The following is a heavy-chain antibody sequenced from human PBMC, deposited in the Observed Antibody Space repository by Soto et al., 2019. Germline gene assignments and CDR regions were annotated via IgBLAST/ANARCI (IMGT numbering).Heavy chain of an antibody. CDR2: IWSDGSNK. CDR3: ARYYYDSSGYYPL. CDR1: DLTFIGFG. V-gene: IGHV3-33*01. Sequence: QVQLVESGGGVFRPGRSLGLPVEGSDLTFIGFGRHGVAQAPGKGLEWVAVIWSDGSNKYYADSVKGRFTISRDNSKNTLYLQMNSLRAEDTAVYYCARYYYDSSGYYPLWGQGTLVTVSS. D-gene: IGHD3-22*01. J-gene: IGHJ4*02.